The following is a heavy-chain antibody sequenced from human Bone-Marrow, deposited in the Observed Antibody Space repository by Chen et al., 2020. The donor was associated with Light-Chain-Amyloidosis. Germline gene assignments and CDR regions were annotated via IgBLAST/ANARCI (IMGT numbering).Heavy chain of an antibody. Sequence: EVQLLESGGGLVQPGESLPLSCVASGLIFSRFWMTWVRQRPGKGLEWVANIKQNGTERYYVDSVKGRFTISGDNTKNSVYLQMNTLRAEDTAVYYCARANYWGSYRYNAQGFDYWGRGTLVTVSS. J-gene: IGHJ4*02. D-gene: IGHD3-16*02. V-gene: IGHV3-7*03. CDR1: GLIFSRFW. CDR2: IKQNGTER. CDR3: ARANYWGSYRYNAQGFDY.